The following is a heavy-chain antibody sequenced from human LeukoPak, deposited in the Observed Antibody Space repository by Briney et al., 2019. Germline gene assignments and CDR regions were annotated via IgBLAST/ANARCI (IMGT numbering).Heavy chain of an antibody. V-gene: IGHV3-48*03. D-gene: IGHD1-7*01. Sequence: GGSLRLSCAASGFTFSTYEMHWVRQAPGKGLDWVSYISGGDTTTYYADSVKGRFTISRDNAKNSLYLQMNSLRDEDTAVYYCVRDGNLELDALDIWGQGAMVAVS. CDR3: VRDGNLELDALDI. J-gene: IGHJ3*02. CDR2: ISGGDTTT. CDR1: GFTFSTYE.